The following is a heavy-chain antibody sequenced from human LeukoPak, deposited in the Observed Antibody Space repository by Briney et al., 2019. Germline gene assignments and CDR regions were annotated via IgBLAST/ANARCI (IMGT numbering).Heavy chain of an antibody. CDR1: GGSISSYY. CDR3: ARAFYPGYYSYMAV. CDR2: IYYSGST. V-gene: IGHV4-59*01. D-gene: IGHD3-3*02. J-gene: IGHJ6*03. Sequence: PSETLSLTCTVSGGSISSYYWNWIRQPPGKGLEWIGSIYYSGSTNYNPSLKSRVTISVDTSKNQFSLKLSSVTAADTAVYYCARAFYPGYYSYMAVWGKGTTVTVSS.